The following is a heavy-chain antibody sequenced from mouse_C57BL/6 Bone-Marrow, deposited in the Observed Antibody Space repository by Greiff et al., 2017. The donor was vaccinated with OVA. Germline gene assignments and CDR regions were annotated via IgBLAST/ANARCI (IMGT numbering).Heavy chain of an antibody. J-gene: IGHJ2*01. CDR3: ARLGRDFDY. CDR1: GFTFSSYG. V-gene: IGHV5-6*02. Sequence: DVKLQESGGDLVKPGGSLKLSCAASGFTFSSYGMSWVRQTPDKRLEWVATISSGGSYTYYPDSVKGRFTISRDNAKNTLYLQMSSLKSEDTAMYYCARLGRDFDYWGQGTTLTVSS. D-gene: IGHD4-1*01. CDR2: ISSGGSYT.